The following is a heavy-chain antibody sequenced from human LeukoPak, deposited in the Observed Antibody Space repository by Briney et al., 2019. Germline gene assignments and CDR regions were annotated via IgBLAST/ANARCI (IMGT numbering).Heavy chain of an antibody. J-gene: IGHJ5*02. Sequence: PGGSLRLSCAASGFTFSRYWIHWVRQAPGKGQEWVSRINPDGSTTTYADSVKGRFTISRDNAKNTVYLQMNSLRAEDTAVYYCARVLSGSWDWFDPWGQGTLVTVSS. CDR2: INPDGSTT. D-gene: IGHD3-22*01. V-gene: IGHV3-74*01. CDR3: ARVLSGSWDWFDP. CDR1: GFTFSRYW.